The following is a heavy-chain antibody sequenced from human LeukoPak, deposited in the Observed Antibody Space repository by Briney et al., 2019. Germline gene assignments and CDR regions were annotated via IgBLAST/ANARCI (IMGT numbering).Heavy chain of an antibody. Sequence: GRSLRLSCAASGFTFSSYAMHWVRQAPGKGLEWVAVISYDGSNKYYADSVKGRFTISRDNSKNTLYLQMNSLRAEDTAVYYCARPYYDSSGYYAIDYWGQGTLVTVSS. CDR2: ISYDGSNK. V-gene: IGHV3-30-3*01. CDR1: GFTFSSYA. CDR3: ARPYYDSSGYYAIDY. J-gene: IGHJ4*02. D-gene: IGHD3-22*01.